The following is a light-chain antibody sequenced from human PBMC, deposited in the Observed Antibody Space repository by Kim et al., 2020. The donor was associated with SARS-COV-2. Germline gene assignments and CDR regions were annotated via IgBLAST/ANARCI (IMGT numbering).Light chain of an antibody. J-gene: IGKJ1*01. Sequence: DIQMTQSPSTLSASVGDRVTITCRASQSISNLLAWYQQKPGKAPKLLIYDASSLESGVPSRFSGSGSGTEFTLTISSLQPDDFATYYCQQYNSYSWTFGQGTKVDIK. CDR2: DAS. CDR3: QQYNSYSWT. CDR1: QSISNL. V-gene: IGKV1-5*01.